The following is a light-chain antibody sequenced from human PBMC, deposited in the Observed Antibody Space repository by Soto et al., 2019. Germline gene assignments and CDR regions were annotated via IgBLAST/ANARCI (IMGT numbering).Light chain of an antibody. Sequence: QSALTQPASVSGSPGQSITISRTRSSSHVGSYDFVSWYQQHPGKAPKVLIYEVTKRPSGVSNRFSGSKSGNTASLTISGLQADDEADYYCCADAGSSRYVFGTGTKVTVL. CDR1: SSHVGSYDF. J-gene: IGLJ1*01. V-gene: IGLV2-23*02. CDR3: CADAGSSRYV. CDR2: EVT.